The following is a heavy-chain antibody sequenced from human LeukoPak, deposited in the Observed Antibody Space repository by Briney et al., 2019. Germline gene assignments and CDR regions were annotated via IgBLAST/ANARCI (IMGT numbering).Heavy chain of an antibody. D-gene: IGHD3-22*01. CDR1: GGSFSGYY. CDR2: INHSGST. CDR3: ARGGYDSSGYYARDYYYYGMDV. V-gene: IGHV4-34*01. J-gene: IGHJ6*02. Sequence: SETLSLTCAVYGGSFSGYYWSWIRKPPGKGLEWIGEINHSGSTNYNPSLKSRVTISVDTSKNQFSLKLSSVTAADTAVYYCARGGYDSSGYYARDYYYYGMDVWGQGTRSPSP.